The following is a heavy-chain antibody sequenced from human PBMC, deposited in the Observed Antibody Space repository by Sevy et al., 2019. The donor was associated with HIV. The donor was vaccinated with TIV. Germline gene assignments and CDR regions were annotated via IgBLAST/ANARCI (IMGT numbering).Heavy chain of an antibody. Sequence: ASVKVSCKASGGTFSSYAISWVRQAPGQGLEWMGGIIPIFGTANYAQKFQGRVTITADKSTSTAYMELSSLRSEDTAVYYLAGRDYDFWSGYSPYRTPPHFDYWGQGTLVTVSS. V-gene: IGHV1-69*06. CDR3: AGRDYDFWSGYSPYRTPPHFDY. CDR2: IIPIFGTA. J-gene: IGHJ4*02. CDR1: GGTFSSYA. D-gene: IGHD3-3*01.